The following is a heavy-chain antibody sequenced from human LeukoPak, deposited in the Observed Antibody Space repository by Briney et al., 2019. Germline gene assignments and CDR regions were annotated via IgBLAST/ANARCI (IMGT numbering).Heavy chain of an antibody. CDR1: GYSFTSYW. CDR2: IYPGDSDT. V-gene: IGHV5-51*01. D-gene: IGHD6-13*01. CDR3: ARQGRHIAAAGTYFDY. Sequence: GESLQISCKGSGYSFTSYWIGWVRQLPGKGLEWMGIIYPGDSDTRYSPSFQGQVTISADKSISTAYLQWSSLKASDTAMYYCARQGRHIAAAGTYFDYWGQGTLVTVSS. J-gene: IGHJ4*02.